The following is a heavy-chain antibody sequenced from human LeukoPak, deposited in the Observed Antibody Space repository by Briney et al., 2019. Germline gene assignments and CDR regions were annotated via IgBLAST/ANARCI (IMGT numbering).Heavy chain of an antibody. CDR1: GFTFSSYS. J-gene: IGHJ5*02. CDR2: ISGSGGTT. D-gene: IGHD3-22*01. CDR3: AKDLYYDSSDYWKNWFDP. V-gene: IGHV3-23*01. Sequence: PGGSLRLSCAASGFTFSSYSMSWVRQAPGKGLEWVSLISGSGGTTYYADSVKGRFTISRDNFKNTLWLQMNSLRAEDTAVYYCAKDLYYDSSDYWKNWFDPWGQGTLVTVSS.